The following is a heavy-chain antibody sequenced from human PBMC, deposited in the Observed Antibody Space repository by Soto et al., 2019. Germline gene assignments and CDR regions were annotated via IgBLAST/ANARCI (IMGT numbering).Heavy chain of an antibody. D-gene: IGHD5-12*01. CDR2: IYYSGST. V-gene: IGHV4-61*01. CDR1: GGSVSSGSYY. J-gene: IGHJ4*02. CDR3: ARGRWLQLDY. Sequence: SEALSLTCTVSGGSVSSGSYYWSWIRQPPGKGLEWIGYIYYSGSTNYNPSLKSRVTISVDTSKNQFSLKLSSVTAADTAVYYCARGRWLQLDYWGQGTLVTVSS.